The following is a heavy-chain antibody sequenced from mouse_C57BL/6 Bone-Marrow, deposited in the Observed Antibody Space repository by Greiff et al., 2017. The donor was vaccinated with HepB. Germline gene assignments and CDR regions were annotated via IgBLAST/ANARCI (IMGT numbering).Heavy chain of an antibody. CDR3: ARKGITTVVEDYYAMDY. CDR1: GYTFTSYW. CDR2: IYPGSGST. J-gene: IGHJ4*01. V-gene: IGHV1-55*01. D-gene: IGHD1-1*01. Sequence: QVQLQQPGAELVKPGASVKMSCKASGYTFTSYWITWVKQRPGQGLEWIGDIYPGSGSTNYNEKFKSKATLTVDTSSSTAYMQLSSLTSEDSAVYYCARKGITTVVEDYYAMDYWGQGTSVPVSS.